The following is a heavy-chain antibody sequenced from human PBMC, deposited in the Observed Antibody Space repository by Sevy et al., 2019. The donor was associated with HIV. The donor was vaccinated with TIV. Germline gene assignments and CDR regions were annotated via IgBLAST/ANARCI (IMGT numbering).Heavy chain of an antibody. Sequence: GGSLRLSCAASGFTFSSYSMNWVRQAPGKGLEWVSSISSSSGYIYYADSVKGRFTISRDNAKNSLYLQMNSLRAEDTAAYYCARGGRYCISTSCLWSFDYWGQGTLVTVSS. CDR3: ARGGRYCISTSCLWSFDY. V-gene: IGHV3-21*01. D-gene: IGHD2-2*01. J-gene: IGHJ4*02. CDR2: ISSSSGYI. CDR1: GFTFSSYS.